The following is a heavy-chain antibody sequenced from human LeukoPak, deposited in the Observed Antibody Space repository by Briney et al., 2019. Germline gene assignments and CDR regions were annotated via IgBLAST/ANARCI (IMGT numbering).Heavy chain of an antibody. CDR1: GGPISSYY. Sequence: SETLSLTCTVSGGPISSYYWSWIRQPPGKGLEWIGYIYYSGSTNYNPSLKSRVTISVDTSKNQFSLKLSSVTAADTAVYYCARARPAEHLDYDGNWFDPWGQGTLVTVSS. D-gene: IGHD4-17*01. J-gene: IGHJ5*02. V-gene: IGHV4-59*01. CDR2: IYYSGST. CDR3: ARARPAEHLDYDGNWFDP.